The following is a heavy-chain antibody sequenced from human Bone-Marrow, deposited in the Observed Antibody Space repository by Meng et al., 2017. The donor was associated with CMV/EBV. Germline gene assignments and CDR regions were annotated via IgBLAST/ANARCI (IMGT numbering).Heavy chain of an antibody. V-gene: IGHV3-15*01. CDR2: IKSKSAGGTA. D-gene: IGHD3-10*01. CDR3: TTAFGHY. Sequence: GESLKISCAASGFSFTDAWMTWVRQAPGKGLEWVGRIKSKSAGGTADYAAPVRGRFTISRDDSKNTVYLQMSNLKTEDTGVYYCTTAFGHYWGQGALVTFSS. J-gene: IGHJ4*02. CDR1: GFSFTDAW.